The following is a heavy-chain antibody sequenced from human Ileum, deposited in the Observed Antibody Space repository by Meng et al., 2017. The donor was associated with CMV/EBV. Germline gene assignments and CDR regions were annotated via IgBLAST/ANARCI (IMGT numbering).Heavy chain of an antibody. J-gene: IGHJ4*02. CDR1: GFSFRNFA. V-gene: IGHV3-23*01. D-gene: IGHD3-3*01. Sequence: GESLKISCAASGFSFRNFAMSWVRQAPGKGLECVSGIRAGSEYKFYAAAVKGRFSVSRDNSRNLLYLEMSILRAEDTVVYYCSNPSRLAGGQCLELIPDDSWGPGTMVTVSS. CDR2: IRAGSEYK. CDR3: SNPSRLAGGQCLELIPDDS.